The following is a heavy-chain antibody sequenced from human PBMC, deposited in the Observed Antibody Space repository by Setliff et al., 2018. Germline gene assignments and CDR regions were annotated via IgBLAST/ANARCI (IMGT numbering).Heavy chain of an antibody. V-gene: IGHV3-48*01. CDR1: GFTFISYS. CDR2: ISSSSSTI. Sequence: GGSLRLSCAASGFTFISYSMNWVRQAPGKGLEWVSYISSSSSTIYYADSVKGRFTISRDNAKNSLYLQMNSLRAEDTAVYYCARSPSGSGWYDFDYWGRGTLVTVSS. D-gene: IGHD6-19*01. CDR3: ARSPSGSGWYDFDY. J-gene: IGHJ4*02.